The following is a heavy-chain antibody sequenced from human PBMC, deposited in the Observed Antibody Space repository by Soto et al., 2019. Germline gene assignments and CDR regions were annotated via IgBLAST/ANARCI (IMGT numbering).Heavy chain of an antibody. CDR2: IIPIFGTA. V-gene: IGHV1-69*01. CDR3: ARDIRDDYGDYSRIMGGYYYGMDV. Sequence: QVQLVQSGAEVKKPGSSVKVSCKASGGTFSSYAISWVRQAPGQGLEWMGGIIPIFGTANYAQKFQGRVTITADESTSTAYMELSSLRSEDTAVYYCARDIRDDYGDYSRIMGGYYYGMDVWGQGTTVTVSS. D-gene: IGHD4-17*01. J-gene: IGHJ6*02. CDR1: GGTFSSYA.